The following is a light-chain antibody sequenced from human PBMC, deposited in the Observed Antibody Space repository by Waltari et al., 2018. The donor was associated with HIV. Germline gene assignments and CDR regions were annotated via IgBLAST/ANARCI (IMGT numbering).Light chain of an antibody. CDR1: QGVRNA. CDR2: DAS. CDR3: QQCRSYPRT. V-gene: IGKV1-13*02. Sequence: ALQLTQSPSSLSASIGDRVTITCRASQGVRNALAWYQQNPGRPPKLLIYDASTLESGVPSRFSGSLSGTDFNLTISNLQPEDSATYYCQQCRSYPRTFGQGATLEIK. J-gene: IGKJ2*01.